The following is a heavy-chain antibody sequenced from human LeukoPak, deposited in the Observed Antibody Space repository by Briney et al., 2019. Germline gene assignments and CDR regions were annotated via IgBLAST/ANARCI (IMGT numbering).Heavy chain of an antibody. J-gene: IGHJ4*02. D-gene: IGHD1-26*01. Sequence: ASVKVSCKASGYTFTGYYMHWVRQAPGQGLEWMGWINPNSSGTNYAQKFQGRVTVTRDTSISTAYLELSRLRSDDTAVYYCARVGATLMESYFDYWGQGTLVTVSS. CDR2: INPNSSGT. CDR3: ARVGATLMESYFDY. V-gene: IGHV1-2*02. CDR1: GYTFTGYY.